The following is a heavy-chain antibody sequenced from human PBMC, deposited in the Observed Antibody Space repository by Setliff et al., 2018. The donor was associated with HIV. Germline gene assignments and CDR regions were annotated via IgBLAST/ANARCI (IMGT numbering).Heavy chain of an antibody. CDR2: TNAGNGNT. Sequence: ASVKVSCKASGYTFTTYAIHWVRQAPGQRLEFMGWTNAGNGNTKYSQRFQGRVTITIDTSASTAYMELISLRSEDTAVYYCARGKGVGGVIITGGLDVWGKGTTVTVSS. CDR3: ARGKGVGGVIITGGLDV. CDR1: GYTFTTYA. J-gene: IGHJ6*04. D-gene: IGHD3-10*01. V-gene: IGHV1-3*01.